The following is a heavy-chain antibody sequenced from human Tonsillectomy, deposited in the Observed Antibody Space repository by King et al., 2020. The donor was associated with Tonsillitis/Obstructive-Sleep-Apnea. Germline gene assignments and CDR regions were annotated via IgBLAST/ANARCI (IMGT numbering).Heavy chain of an antibody. CDR2: ISPYNGDT. D-gene: IGHD3-22*01. CDR3: ARDSMSHYYDSSAYHTVDY. V-gene: IGHV1-18*01. Sequence: VQLVESGAEVKKPGASVKVSCKASGYTFTSYGISWVRQAPGQGLEWMGWISPYNGDTNYAQKLQDRVTMTTGTSTSTAYMELRSLRSDDTAVYYCARDSMSHYYDSSAYHTVDYWGQGTLVTVSS. J-gene: IGHJ4*02. CDR1: GYTFTSYG.